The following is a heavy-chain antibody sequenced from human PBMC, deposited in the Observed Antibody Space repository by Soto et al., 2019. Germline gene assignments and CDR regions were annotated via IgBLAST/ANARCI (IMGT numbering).Heavy chain of an antibody. Sequence: SHTLSLTCAIAGDSVSSNSAAWSWIRQSPSRGLEWLGRTYYRSKWYNDYAVFVRSRITINPDTSKNQFSLQLKSVTPEDTAVYYCERDKTANRGWYYFQYCGKAIMVTVSA. CDR3: ERDKTANRGWYYFQY. D-gene: IGHD6-19*01. CDR1: GDSVSSNSAA. J-gene: IGHJ4*02. V-gene: IGHV6-1*01. CDR2: TYYRSKWYN.